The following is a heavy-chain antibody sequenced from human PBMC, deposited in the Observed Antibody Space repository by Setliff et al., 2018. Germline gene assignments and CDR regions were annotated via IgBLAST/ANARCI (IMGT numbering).Heavy chain of an antibody. CDR1: GFTLNSYL. V-gene: IGHV3-74*03. Sequence: PGGSLRLSCAASGFTLNSYLMHWVRQAPGEGLVWVSRIQTDGSDTTYGDSVKGRFTISRDNAKNTLYLQMNGLRADDTAVYYCARAKGNDYSMDVWGKGTTVTVSS. CDR3: ARAKGNDYSMDV. J-gene: IGHJ6*03. CDR2: IQTDGSDT.